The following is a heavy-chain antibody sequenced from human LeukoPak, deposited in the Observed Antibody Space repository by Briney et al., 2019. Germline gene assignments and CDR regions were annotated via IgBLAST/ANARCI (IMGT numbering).Heavy chain of an antibody. V-gene: IGHV4-4*02. D-gene: IGHD3-10*01. Sequence: XXPPGKXXEWIGEIYHSGSTNYNPSLKSRVTISVDKSKNQFSLKLSSVTAADTAVYYCARRYYPFDYWGQGTLVTVSS. CDR2: IYHSGST. CDR3: ARRYYPFDY. J-gene: IGHJ4*02.